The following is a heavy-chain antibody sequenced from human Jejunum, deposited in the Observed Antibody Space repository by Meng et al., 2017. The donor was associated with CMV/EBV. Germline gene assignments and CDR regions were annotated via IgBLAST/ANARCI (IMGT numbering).Heavy chain of an antibody. V-gene: IGHV7-4-1*02. CDR1: GYTFTRYP. CDR3: GTLKYTSGFYGPAY. Sequence: QGQLVQSWSELKKPGASVKVSCKAFGYTFTRYPMNWVRQAPGQGLEWMGWISTNTGNPTYAQGFTGRFVFSVDTSVSTAYLQISSLKAEDTAVYYCGTLKYTSGFYGPAYWGQGALVTVSS. CDR2: ISTNTGNP. D-gene: IGHD6-19*01. J-gene: IGHJ4*02.